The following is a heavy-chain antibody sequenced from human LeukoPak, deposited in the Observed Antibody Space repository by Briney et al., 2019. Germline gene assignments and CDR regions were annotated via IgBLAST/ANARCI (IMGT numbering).Heavy chain of an antibody. CDR3: ARDRVVRSHHNWFDP. D-gene: IGHD3-10*01. CDR2: INTNTGNP. Sequence: KSGGSLRLSCAASGFTFTSYAMNWVRQAPGQGLEWMGWINTNTGNPTYAQGFTGRFVFSLDTSVSTAYLQISSLKAEDTAVYYCARDRVVRSHHNWFDPWGQGTLVTVSS. J-gene: IGHJ5*02. V-gene: IGHV7-4-1*02. CDR1: GFTFTSYA.